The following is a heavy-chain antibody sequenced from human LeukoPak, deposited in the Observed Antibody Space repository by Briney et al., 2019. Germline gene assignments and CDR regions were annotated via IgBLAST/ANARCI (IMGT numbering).Heavy chain of an antibody. CDR2: SNSDGSST. CDR1: GFTFSSYW. J-gene: IGHJ4*02. Sequence: GGSLRLACAASGFTFSSYWMHWVRQAPGKGLVWVSRSNSDGSSTNYADSVKGRFTISRDNAKNTLYLQMNSLRAEDTAVYYCARGGDYPFDYWGQGTLVTVSS. D-gene: IGHD4-17*01. CDR3: ARGGDYPFDY. V-gene: IGHV3-74*01.